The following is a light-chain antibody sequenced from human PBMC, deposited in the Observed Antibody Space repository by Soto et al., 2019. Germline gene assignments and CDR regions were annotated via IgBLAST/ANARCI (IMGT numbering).Light chain of an antibody. J-gene: IGKJ1*01. CDR2: GAS. Sequence: EIVLTQSPGTLSLSPGDRATLSCRASQSITTVYLAWYQQKPGQAPRLLIYGASTRATGIPDRFSGSGSGTDFTLTISRLEPEDFAVYYCQQYGDSPPWTFGQGTKVEIK. V-gene: IGKV3-20*01. CDR1: QSITTVY. CDR3: QQYGDSPPWT.